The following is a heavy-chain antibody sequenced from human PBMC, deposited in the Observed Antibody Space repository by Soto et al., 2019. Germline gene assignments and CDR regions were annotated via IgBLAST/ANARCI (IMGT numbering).Heavy chain of an antibody. J-gene: IGHJ3*02. CDR1: GYSFTSYW. Sequence: EVQLVQSGAEVKKPGESLKISCKGSGYSFTSYWIGWVRQMPGKGLEWMGIIYPGDSDTRYSPSFQGQVTISADKSISTAYLQWSSLKASDTAMHYCARQISMSSNKPTDAFDIWGQGTMVTVSS. CDR3: ARQISMSSNKPTDAFDI. D-gene: IGHD2-2*01. CDR2: IYPGDSDT. V-gene: IGHV5-51*01.